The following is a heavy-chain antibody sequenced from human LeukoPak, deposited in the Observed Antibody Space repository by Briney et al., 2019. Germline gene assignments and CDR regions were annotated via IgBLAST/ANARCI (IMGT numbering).Heavy chain of an antibody. CDR1: GGTFSSYA. V-gene: IGHV1-69*13. Sequence: VASVTVSCTASGGTFSSYAISWVRQAPGQGLEWMGGIIPIFGTANYAQKFQGRVTITADESTSTAYMGLSSLRSEDTAVYYCVNRLDYWGQGTLVTVSS. D-gene: IGHD2-21*01. CDR3: VNRLDY. J-gene: IGHJ4*02. CDR2: IIPIFGTA.